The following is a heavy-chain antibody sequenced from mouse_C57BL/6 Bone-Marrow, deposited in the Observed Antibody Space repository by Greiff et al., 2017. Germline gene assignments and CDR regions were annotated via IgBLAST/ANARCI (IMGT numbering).Heavy chain of an antibody. V-gene: IGHV5-6*01. Sequence: EVQGVESGGDLVKPGGSLKLSCAASGFTFSSYGMSWVRQTPDKRLEWVATISSGGSYTYYPDSVKGRFTISRDNAKNTLYLQMSSLKSEDTAMYYCARRCYPWFAYWGQGTLVTVSA. CDR1: GFTFSSYG. CDR2: ISSGGSYT. CDR3: ARRCYPWFAY. J-gene: IGHJ3*01.